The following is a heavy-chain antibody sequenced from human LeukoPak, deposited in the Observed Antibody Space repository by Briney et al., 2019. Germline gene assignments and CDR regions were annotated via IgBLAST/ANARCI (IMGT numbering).Heavy chain of an antibody. Sequence: SETLSLTCTVSGGSISSSSYYWGWIRQPPGKGLEWIGSIYYSGSTYYNPSLKSRVTISVDTSKNQFSLRLSSVTAADTAVFYCARHRGSPNHPPYYYYYYMDVWGKGTTVTVSS. CDR2: IYYSGST. CDR3: ARHRGSPNHPPYYYYYYMDV. J-gene: IGHJ6*03. V-gene: IGHV4-39*01. D-gene: IGHD3-10*01. CDR1: GGSISSSSYY.